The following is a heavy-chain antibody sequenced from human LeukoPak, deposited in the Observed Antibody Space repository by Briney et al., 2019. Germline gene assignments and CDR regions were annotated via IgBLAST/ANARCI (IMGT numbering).Heavy chain of an antibody. D-gene: IGHD1-1*01. Sequence: SETLSLTCTVSGGSISPYYWSWTRQTPGKGLEWIGYILYSGTTTNYNPSLKSRVTISVDTSKNQFSLKLSSVTAADTAVYYCARVGDWNDLVYWGQGTLVTVSS. V-gene: IGHV4-59*01. CDR1: GGSISPYY. J-gene: IGHJ4*02. CDR2: ILYSGTT. CDR3: ARVGDWNDLVY.